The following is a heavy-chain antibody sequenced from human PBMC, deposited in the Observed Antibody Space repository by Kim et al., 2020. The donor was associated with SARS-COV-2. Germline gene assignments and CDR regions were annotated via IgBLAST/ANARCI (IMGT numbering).Heavy chain of an antibody. J-gene: IGHJ5*02. V-gene: IGHV6-1*01. CDR1: GDSVSSNSAA. CDR2: TYYRSKWYN. Sequence: SQTLSLTCAISGDSVSSNSAAWNWIRQSPSRGLEWLGRTYYRSKWYNDYAVSVKSRITINPDTSKNQFSLQLNSVTPEDTAVYYCARAGLTMVRGANNWFDPWGQGTLVTVSS. CDR3: ARAGLTMVRGANNWFDP. D-gene: IGHD3-10*01.